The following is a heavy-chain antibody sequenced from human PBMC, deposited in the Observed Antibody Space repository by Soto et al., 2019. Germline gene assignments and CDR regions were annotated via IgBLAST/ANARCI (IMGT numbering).Heavy chain of an antibody. CDR3: ARVGGNWNDDYFDY. J-gene: IGHJ4*02. D-gene: IGHD1-1*01. CDR2: MNPNSGDT. V-gene: IGHV1-8*01. Sequence: QVQLVQSGAEVKKPGASVKVSCKASGYTFSDHDINWVRQASGQGPEWLGRMNPNSGDTGYAQNFQGRVTMTRDTSKRTAYMELSSLRSEDTAVYYCARVGGNWNDDYFDYWGQGTLVTVSS. CDR1: GYTFSDHD.